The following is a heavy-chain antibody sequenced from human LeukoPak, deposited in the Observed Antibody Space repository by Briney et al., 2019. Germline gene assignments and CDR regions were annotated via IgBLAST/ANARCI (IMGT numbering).Heavy chain of an antibody. CDR3: AARPGEVAVPYDY. V-gene: IGHV3-23*01. D-gene: IGHD2-15*01. Sequence: GGSLRLSCAASGFAFSTYAMTWVRQAPGKGLEWVSLISRGGDVTYYADSVKGRFTISRDSSKNTLYLQMHSLRAEDTAVYYCAARPGEVAVPYDYWGQGTLVTVSS. J-gene: IGHJ4*02. CDR2: ISRGGDVT. CDR1: GFAFSTYA.